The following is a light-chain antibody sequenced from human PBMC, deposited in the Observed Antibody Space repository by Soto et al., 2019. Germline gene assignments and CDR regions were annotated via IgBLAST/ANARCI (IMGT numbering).Light chain of an antibody. Sequence: QSALTQPASVSGSPGQWITISCTGTSSDFGGYDYVSWYQHHPGKAPKLMIYEGNKRPSGVSDRFSASKSGNTASLTISGLQAEDQADYYCCSYAGFSSFVFGAGTKVTGL. V-gene: IGLV2-23*03. J-gene: IGLJ1*01. CDR2: EGN. CDR3: CSYAGFSSFV. CDR1: SSDFGGYDY.